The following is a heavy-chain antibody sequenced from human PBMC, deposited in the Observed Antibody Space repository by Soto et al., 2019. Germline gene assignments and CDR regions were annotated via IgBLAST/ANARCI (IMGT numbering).Heavy chain of an antibody. V-gene: IGHV3-23*01. CDR3: ARHTPQNAYGFFYHGMDV. J-gene: IGHJ6*02. CDR1: GFSFGSYG. D-gene: IGHD3-16*01. CDR2: ISYTAATT. Sequence: EVQLLESGGGLVQPGGSLRLSCAASGFSFGSYGMSWVRETPGKGLEWVSAISYTAATTFYADSVKGRFTISRDNSTNTTFLQLKNLRVEDTALYYCARHTPQNAYGFFYHGMDVWGQGTTVTAS.